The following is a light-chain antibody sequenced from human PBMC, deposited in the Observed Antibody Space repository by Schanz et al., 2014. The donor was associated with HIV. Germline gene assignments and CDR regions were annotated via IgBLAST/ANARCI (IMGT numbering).Light chain of an antibody. CDR1: SGDAGPYDY. CDR2: DVT. J-gene: IGLJ2*01. Sequence: QSVLTQPASVSGSPGQSITISCTGSSGDAGPYDYVSWYQQHPGQAPKLLIYDVTYRPSGISNRFSGSKSAYTASLTISGLQPEDEADYYCSSYTTSSTLVLGGGTKLTVL. V-gene: IGLV2-14*03. CDR3: SSYTTSSTLV.